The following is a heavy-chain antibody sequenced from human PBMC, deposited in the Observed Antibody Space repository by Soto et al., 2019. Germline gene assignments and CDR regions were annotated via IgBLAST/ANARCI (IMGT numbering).Heavy chain of an antibody. J-gene: IGHJ5*02. D-gene: IGHD6-13*01. CDR3: ARRGFSSWYSWFDP. Sequence: QVQLQQWGAGLLKPSETLSLTCAVYGGSFSGYYWSWIRQPPGKGLEWIGEINHSGSTNYNPSLKSRVTISVDPSKNQFSLKLSSVTAADTAVYYCARRGFSSWYSWFDPWGQGTLVTVSS. CDR2: INHSGST. V-gene: IGHV4-34*01. CDR1: GGSFSGYY.